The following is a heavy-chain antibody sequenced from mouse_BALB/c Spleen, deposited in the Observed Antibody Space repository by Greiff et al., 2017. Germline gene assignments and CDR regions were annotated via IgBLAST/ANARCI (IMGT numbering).Heavy chain of an antibody. D-gene: IGHD2-4*01. CDR2: ISSGSSTI. V-gene: IGHV5-17*02. J-gene: IGHJ4*01. CDR3: ARDYDYVYAMDY. CDR1: GFTFSSFG. Sequence: DVKLVASGGGLVQPGGSRTLSCAASGFTFSSFGVHWVRQAPEKGLEWVAYISSGSSTIYYADTVKGRFTISRDKPKHTLFLQMTSLRSEDTAMYCCARDYDYVYAMDYWGQGTSVTVSS.